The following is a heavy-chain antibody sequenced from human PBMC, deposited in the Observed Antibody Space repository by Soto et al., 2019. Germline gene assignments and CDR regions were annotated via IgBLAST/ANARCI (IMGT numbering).Heavy chain of an antibody. CDR3: ARGMTTVTTLDY. D-gene: IGHD4-4*01. V-gene: IGHV4-30-2*01. CDR1: GGSISSGGYS. Sequence: QLQLQESGSGLVKPSQTLSLTCAVSGGSISSGGYSWSWIRQPPGKGLEWIGYIYHSGSTYYNPSAKRRVTISVDPSKNQFPLKLSSVTAADTAVYYCARGMTTVTTLDYWGQGTLVTVSS. J-gene: IGHJ4*02. CDR2: IYHSGST.